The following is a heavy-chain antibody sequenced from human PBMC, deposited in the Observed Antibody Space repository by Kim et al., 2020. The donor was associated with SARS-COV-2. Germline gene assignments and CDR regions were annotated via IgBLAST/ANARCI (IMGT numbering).Heavy chain of an antibody. CDR2: IYYSGST. J-gene: IGHJ6*02. CDR3: ARDSAQTPLMDV. V-gene: IGHV4-30-4*01. Sequence: SETLSLTCTVSGGSISSGDYYWSWIRQPPGKGLEWIGYIYYSGSTYYNPSLKSRVTISVDTSKNQFSLKLSSVTAADTAVYYCARDSAQTPLMDVWGQGTTVTVSS. CDR1: GGSISSGDYY.